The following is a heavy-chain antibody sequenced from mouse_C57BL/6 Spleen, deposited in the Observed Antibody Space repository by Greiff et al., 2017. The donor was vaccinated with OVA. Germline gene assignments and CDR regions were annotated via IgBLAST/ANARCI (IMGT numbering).Heavy chain of an antibody. V-gene: IGHV1-9*01. CDR1: GYTFTGYW. J-gene: IGHJ4*01. D-gene: IGHD1-1*01. CDR3: ARRDGSRRRYAMDY. CDR2: ILPGSGST. Sequence: QVQLKESGAELMKPGASVKLSCKATGYTFTGYWIEWVKQRPGHGLEWIGEILPGSGSTNYNEKFKGNATFTADTSSNTAYMQLSSLTTEDSAIYYCARRDGSRRRYAMDYWGQGTSVTVSS.